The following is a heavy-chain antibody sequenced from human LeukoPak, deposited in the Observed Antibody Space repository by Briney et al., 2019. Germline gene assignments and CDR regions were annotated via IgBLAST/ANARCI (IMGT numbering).Heavy chain of an antibody. Sequence: ASVKVSCKASGYTFTDYFIHWVRQAPGQGLEWMGWINPNTGGTNFAQRFRGRVTLTRDKSITTAFMELRGLTFDDTAVYYCTGNYYGSGSYADFDYWGQGTLVTVSS. V-gene: IGHV1-2*02. D-gene: IGHD3-10*01. CDR3: TGNYYGSGSYADFDY. CDR1: GYTFTDYF. CDR2: INPNTGGT. J-gene: IGHJ4*02.